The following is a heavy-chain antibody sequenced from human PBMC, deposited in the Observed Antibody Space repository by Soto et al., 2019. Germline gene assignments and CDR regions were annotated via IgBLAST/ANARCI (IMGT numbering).Heavy chain of an antibody. D-gene: IGHD3-3*01. V-gene: IGHV3-13*01. CDR1: GFTFSSYD. CDR3: ARATRYDDYWSGYLDAFDI. Sequence: EVQLVESGGGLVQPGGSLRLSCAASGFTFSSYDMHWVRQATGKGLEWVSAIGTAGDTYYPGSVKGRITISREDAKNSFNLQMNSLSAEDTDVYCCARATRYDDYWSGYLDAFDIWGQGTMVTVSS. CDR2: IGTAGDT. J-gene: IGHJ3*02.